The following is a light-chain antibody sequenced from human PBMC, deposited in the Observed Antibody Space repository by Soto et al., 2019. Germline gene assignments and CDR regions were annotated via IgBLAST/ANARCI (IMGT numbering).Light chain of an antibody. CDR3: AAWDDSLSGVV. CDR2: RNS. CDR1: SSNIGSNY. V-gene: IGLV1-47*01. J-gene: IGLJ2*01. Sequence: QSVLTQPPSASGTPGQRVTISCSETSSNIGSNYLYWYQQLPGTVPQLLIYRNSERPSGVPDRFSGSKSGTSASLAISGLRSEDEADYYCAAWDDSLSGVVFGGGTKLTVL.